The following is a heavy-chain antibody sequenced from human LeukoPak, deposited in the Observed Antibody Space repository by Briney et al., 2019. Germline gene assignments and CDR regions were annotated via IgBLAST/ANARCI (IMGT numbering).Heavy chain of an antibody. J-gene: IGHJ6*02. CDR2: INAGNGNT. CDR1: GYTFTNYA. D-gene: IGHD6-13*01. CDR3: ASRVVSSSWYLYYYYGMDV. Sequence: GASVKVSCKASGYTFTNYAIHWVRQAPGQRLEWMAWINAGNGNTKYSQKFQGRVTMTRNTSISTAYMELSSLRSEDTAVYYCASRVVSSSWYLYYYYGMDVWGQGTTVTVSS. V-gene: IGHV1-3*01.